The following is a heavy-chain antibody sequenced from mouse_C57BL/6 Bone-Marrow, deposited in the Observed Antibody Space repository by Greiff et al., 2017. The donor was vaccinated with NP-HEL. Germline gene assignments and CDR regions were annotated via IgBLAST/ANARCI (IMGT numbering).Heavy chain of an antibody. V-gene: IGHV5-15*01. Sequence: EVKLVESGGGLVQPGGSLKLSCAASGFTFSDYGMAWVRQAPRKGPEWVAFISNLAYSIYYADTVTGRFTISRGNAKNTLYLEMSSLRSEDTAMYYCARDGYYPYAMDYWGQGTSVTVSS. CDR3: ARDGYYPYAMDY. D-gene: IGHD2-3*01. CDR1: GFTFSDYG. CDR2: ISNLAYSI. J-gene: IGHJ4*01.